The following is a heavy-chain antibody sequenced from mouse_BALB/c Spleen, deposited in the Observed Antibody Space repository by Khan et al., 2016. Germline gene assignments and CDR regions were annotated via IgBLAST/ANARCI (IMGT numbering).Heavy chain of an antibody. Sequence: EVQLQESGPDLVKPSQSLSLTCTVTGYSITSGYSWHWIRQFPGNKLEWMGYIHYSGGTKYIPSLKSRISITRDTSKNQFFLQLNSVTPEDTAKYYCTRAHGYYAMDYWGQGTSVTVSA. J-gene: IGHJ4*01. CDR2: IHYSGGT. CDR1: GYSITSGYS. CDR3: TRAHGYYAMDY. V-gene: IGHV3-1*02.